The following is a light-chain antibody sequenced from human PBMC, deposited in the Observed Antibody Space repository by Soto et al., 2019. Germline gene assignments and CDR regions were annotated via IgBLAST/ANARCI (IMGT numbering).Light chain of an antibody. Sequence: DIQLTQSPSFLSASVGDRVTITCRASQGISSYLAWYQQKPGKAPKLLIYAASTLQSGVPSRFSGSGSGTEFTLTISSLQHEDFATYYCQQFKSYSYTFGQGTKLEIK. CDR2: AAS. CDR1: QGISSY. J-gene: IGKJ2*01. V-gene: IGKV1-9*01. CDR3: QQFKSYSYT.